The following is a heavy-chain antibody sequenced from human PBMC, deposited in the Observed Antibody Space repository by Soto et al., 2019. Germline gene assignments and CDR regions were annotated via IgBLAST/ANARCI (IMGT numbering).Heavy chain of an antibody. Sequence: PGGSLRLSCTASGFTFSSYSMSWVRQAPGKGLEWVSSISSSTNYIYYADSVKGRFTISRDNPKNSLYLQMNSLRAEDTAVYYCAREKGKNWFDPWGQGTLVTISS. J-gene: IGHJ5*02. CDR1: GFTFSSYS. CDR2: ISSSTNYI. V-gene: IGHV3-21*01. CDR3: AREKGKNWFDP. D-gene: IGHD3-10*01.